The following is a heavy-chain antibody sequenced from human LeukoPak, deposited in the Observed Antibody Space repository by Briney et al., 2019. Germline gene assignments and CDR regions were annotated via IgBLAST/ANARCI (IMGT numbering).Heavy chain of an antibody. CDR3: ARFPEGSSTWSIDF. CDR1: GFTFSSYS. J-gene: IGHJ4*02. Sequence: GGSLRLSCAASGFTFSSYSMHWVRQAPGKGLEWVSSISRSSGYVFYADSMKGRFTVSRDNSKNSLYLQMNTLRAEDTAVYYCARFPEGSSTWSIDFWGQGTLVTVSS. CDR2: ISRSSGYV. D-gene: IGHD6-13*01. V-gene: IGHV3-21*01.